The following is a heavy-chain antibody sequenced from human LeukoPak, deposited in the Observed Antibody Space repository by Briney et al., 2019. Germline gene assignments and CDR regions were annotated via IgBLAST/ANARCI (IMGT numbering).Heavy chain of an antibody. Sequence: PSETLSLTCTVSGGSISSSSYYWGWIRQPPGKGLEWIGSIHYSGSTYYNPSLNSRVTISEDTSENQFSLKMSSVTAADTAVYYCASPHNIDLYYWGQGTLVTVS. J-gene: IGHJ4*02. CDR1: GGSISSSSYY. CDR2: IHYSGST. V-gene: IGHV4-39*01. CDR3: ASPHNIDLYY. D-gene: IGHD2/OR15-2a*01.